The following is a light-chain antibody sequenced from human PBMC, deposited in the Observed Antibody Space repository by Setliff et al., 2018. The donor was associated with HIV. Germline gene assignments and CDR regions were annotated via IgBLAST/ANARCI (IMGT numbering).Light chain of an antibody. CDR3: SSYATSSIPYV. CDR2: DVS. CDR1: STDVGGFDY. Sequence: QSALTQPPSASGSPGQSVTISCTGTSTDVGGFDYVSWYQQHQGEAPKLMIYDVSIRPSGVSNRFSGSKSGNTASLTISGLQAEDDANYYCSSYATSSIPYVFGTGTKVTVL. V-gene: IGLV2-14*03. J-gene: IGLJ1*01.